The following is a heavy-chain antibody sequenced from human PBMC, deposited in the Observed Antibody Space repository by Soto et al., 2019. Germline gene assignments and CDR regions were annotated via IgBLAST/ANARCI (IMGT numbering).Heavy chain of an antibody. CDR2: INPSGGGT. Sequence: QVQLVQSGAEVKKPGASVKVSCKTSGYTFSTYYLHWVRQAPGQGPEWMGMINPSGGGTRYAQKFQGRLTVTREKSKSTVYMELGSLRSEDTAVYYCARCSKLLDNNFYDKNDHTGFDQWGQGTPVIVSS. J-gene: IGHJ4*02. V-gene: IGHV1-46*01. CDR1: GYTFSTYY. D-gene: IGHD3-22*01. CDR3: ARCSKLLDNNFYDKNDHTGFDQ.